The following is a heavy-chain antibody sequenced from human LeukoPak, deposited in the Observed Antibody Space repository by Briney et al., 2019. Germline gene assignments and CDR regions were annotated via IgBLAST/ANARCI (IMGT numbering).Heavy chain of an antibody. CDR3: ARVPVVAATGWEAFDI. J-gene: IGHJ3*02. D-gene: IGHD2-15*01. Sequence: PGGSLRLSCAASGFTFSSYSMNWVRQAPGKGLEWVSYISSSSSTIYYADSVKGRFTISRDNAKNSLYLQMNSLRAEDTAVYYCARVPVVAATGWEAFDIWGQGTMVTVSS. CDR1: GFTFSSYS. CDR2: ISSSSSTI. V-gene: IGHV3-48*01.